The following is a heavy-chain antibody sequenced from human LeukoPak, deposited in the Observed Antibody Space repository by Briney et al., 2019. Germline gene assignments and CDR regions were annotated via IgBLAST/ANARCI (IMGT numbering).Heavy chain of an antibody. CDR1: GFKFSSYS. J-gene: IGHJ4*02. CDR3: ARGYYYDSSGYYYRFDY. D-gene: IGHD3-22*01. Sequence: GGSLRLSCAASGFKFSSYSMKWVRQAPGKGLEWVSFISSSSSYIYYADSLKGRFTISRDNAKNSLYLQMNSLRAEDTAVYYCARGYYYDSSGYYYRFDYWGQGTLVTVSS. CDR2: ISSSSSYI. V-gene: IGHV3-21*01.